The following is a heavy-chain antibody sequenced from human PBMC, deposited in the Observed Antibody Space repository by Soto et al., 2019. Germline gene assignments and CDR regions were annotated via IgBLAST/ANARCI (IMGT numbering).Heavy chain of an antibody. D-gene: IGHD2-2*01. J-gene: IGHJ5*02. CDR1: GGSFSGYY. V-gene: IGHV4-34*01. CDR3: ARGLLEPAATSRYNWFDP. CDR2: INHSGST. Sequence: QVQLQQWGAGLLKPSETLSLTCAVYGGSFSGYYWSWIRQPPGKGLEWIGEINHSGSTNYNPSLKSRVTISVDMSKNQFSLKLSSVTAADTAVYYCARGLLEPAATSRYNWFDPWGQGTLVTVSS.